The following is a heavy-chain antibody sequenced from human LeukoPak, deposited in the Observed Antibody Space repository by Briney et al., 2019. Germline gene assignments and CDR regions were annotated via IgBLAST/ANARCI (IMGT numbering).Heavy chain of an antibody. J-gene: IGHJ4*02. CDR1: GFTFSSYW. V-gene: IGHV3-23*01. D-gene: IGHD3-3*01. Sequence: PGGSLRLSCAASGFTFSSYWMNWARQAPGKGLEWVSAISGSGGSTYYADSVKGRFTISRDNSKNTLYLQMNSLRAEDTAVYYCAKDLERITIFGVVSTRIWGQGTLVTVSS. CDR3: AKDLERITIFGVVSTRI. CDR2: ISGSGGST.